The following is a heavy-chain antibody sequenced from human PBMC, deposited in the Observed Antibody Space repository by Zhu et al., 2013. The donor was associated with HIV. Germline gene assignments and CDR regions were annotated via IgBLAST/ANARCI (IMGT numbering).Heavy chain of an antibody. Sequence: QVQLVQSGAEVKKPGASVKVSCKASGYTFTSYGISWVRQAPGQGLEWMGWISAYNGNTNYAQKLQGRVTMTTDTSTSTAYMELRSLRSDDTAVYYCARGGVGNYYDSSQHATYPLQHWGQGTLVTVSS. J-gene: IGHJ1*01. V-gene: IGHV1-18*01. CDR2: ISAYNGNT. D-gene: IGHD3-22*01. CDR3: ARGGVGNYYDSSQHATYPLQH. CDR1: GYTFTSYG.